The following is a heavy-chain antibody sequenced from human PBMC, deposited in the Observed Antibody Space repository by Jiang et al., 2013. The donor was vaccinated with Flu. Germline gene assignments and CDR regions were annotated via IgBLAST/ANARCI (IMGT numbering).Heavy chain of an antibody. CDR2: IYPGDSDT. V-gene: IGHV5-51*01. D-gene: IGHD2-2*01. CDR3: ARHSCTGTTCPSLPDWFDP. Sequence: IYPGDSDTKYSPSFQGQVTISVDKSISTAYLQWSSLKASDTAMYYCARHSCTGTTCPSLPDWFDPWGQGTLVTVSS. J-gene: IGHJ5*02.